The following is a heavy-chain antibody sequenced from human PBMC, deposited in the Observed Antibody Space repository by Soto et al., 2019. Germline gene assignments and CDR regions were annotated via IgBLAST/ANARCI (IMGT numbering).Heavy chain of an antibody. J-gene: IGHJ6*02. D-gene: IGHD6-6*01. CDR1: GDSVSSNSAA. V-gene: IGHV6-1*01. CDR3: ARSIAARPFYYYYGMDV. Sequence: SQTLSLTCAIYGDSVSSNSAAWNWIRQSPSRGLEWLGRTYYRSKWYNDYAVSVKSRITINPDTSKTQFSLQLNSVTPEDTAVYYCARSIAARPFYYYYGMDVWGQGTTVTVSS. CDR2: TYYRSKWYN.